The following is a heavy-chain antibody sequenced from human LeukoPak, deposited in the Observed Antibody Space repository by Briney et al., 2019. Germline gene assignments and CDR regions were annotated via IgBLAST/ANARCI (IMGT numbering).Heavy chain of an antibody. Sequence: GGSLRLSCAASGFTFSSYEMNWVRQSPGKGLEWVSYISSSGSTIYYADSVKGRFTIARDNAQNSLYLQMNSLRAEDTALYYCARGLVGATTVDFFDYWGQGTLVTVSS. V-gene: IGHV3-48*03. CDR2: ISSSGSTI. CDR3: ARGLVGATTVDFFDY. J-gene: IGHJ4*02. CDR1: GFTFSSYE. D-gene: IGHD1-26*01.